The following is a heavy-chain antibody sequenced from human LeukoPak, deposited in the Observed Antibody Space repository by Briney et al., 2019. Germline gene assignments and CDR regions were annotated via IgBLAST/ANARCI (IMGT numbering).Heavy chain of an antibody. CDR2: ISGGGETT. J-gene: IGHJ4*02. CDR1: GFTFNNYA. D-gene: IGHD4-17*01. CDR3: ARDYADYVGYFFFDY. V-gene: IGHV3-23*01. Sequence: GGSLRPSCAASGFTFNNYAMNWVRQAPGKGLEWVSSISGGGETTYYADSAKGRFTISRDNSQNTLYLQMNSLRAEDTAVYYCARDYADYVGYFFFDYWGQGTLVTVSS.